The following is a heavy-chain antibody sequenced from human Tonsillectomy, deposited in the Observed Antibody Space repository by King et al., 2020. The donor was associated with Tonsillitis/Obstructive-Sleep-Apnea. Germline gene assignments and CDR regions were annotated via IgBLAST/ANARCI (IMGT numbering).Heavy chain of an antibody. J-gene: IGHJ4*02. CDR1: GFTVSSNY. D-gene: IGHD6-13*01. CDR2: LYSGGST. V-gene: IGHV3-53*01. Sequence: VQLVESGGGLIQPGGSLRLSCAASGFTVSSNYMSWVRQAPGKGLGWVSVLYSGGSTYYADSVKGRFTISRDNSKKTLYLRMNSLRAGDTAVYYCARAGYSSSWSLFDYWGQGTLVTVSS. CDR3: ARAGYSSSWSLFDY.